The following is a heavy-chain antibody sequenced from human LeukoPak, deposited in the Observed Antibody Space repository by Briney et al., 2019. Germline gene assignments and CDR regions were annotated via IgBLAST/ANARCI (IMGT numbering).Heavy chain of an antibody. CDR1: GYTFTDYY. D-gene: IGHD6-13*01. CDR3: ARVRIGQQLDKYYYYAMDV. CDR2: INPNSGGT. Sequence: ASVKVSCKASGYTFTDYYMHWVRQAPGQGLEWMEWINPNSGGTNYAQKSQGRVTMTTDASISTAYMEVSRLRSDDTAVYYCARVRIGQQLDKYYYYAMDVWGQGTTVTVSS. J-gene: IGHJ6*02. V-gene: IGHV1-2*02.